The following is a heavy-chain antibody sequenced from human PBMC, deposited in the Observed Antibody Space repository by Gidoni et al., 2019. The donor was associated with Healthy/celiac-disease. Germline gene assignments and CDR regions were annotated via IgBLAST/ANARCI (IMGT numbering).Heavy chain of an antibody. D-gene: IGHD5-12*01. CDR2: ISYDGSNK. CDR1: GFTFSSYA. CDR3: ARDPVATESFDY. V-gene: IGHV3-30*01. J-gene: IGHJ4*02. Sequence: QVQLVESGGCVVQPGRSLRLSCAASGFTFSSYAMHWVRQAPGKGLEWVAVISYDGSNKYYADSVKGRFTIARDNSKNTLYLQMNSLRAEDTAVYYCARDPVATESFDYWGQGTLVTVSS.